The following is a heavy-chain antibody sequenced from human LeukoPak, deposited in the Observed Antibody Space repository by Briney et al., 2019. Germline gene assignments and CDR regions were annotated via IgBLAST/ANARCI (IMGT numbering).Heavy chain of an antibody. CDR2: ISGSGGST. CDR1: GFTFSSYG. D-gene: IGHD6-19*01. J-gene: IGHJ4*02. Sequence: GGSLRLSCAASGFTFSSYGMHWVRQAPGQGLEWVSAISGSGGSTYYADSVKGRFTISRDNSKNTLYLQMNSLRAEDTAVYYCAKWGGRGYSSVQVDYWGQGTLVTVSS. V-gene: IGHV3-23*01. CDR3: AKWGGRGYSSVQVDY.